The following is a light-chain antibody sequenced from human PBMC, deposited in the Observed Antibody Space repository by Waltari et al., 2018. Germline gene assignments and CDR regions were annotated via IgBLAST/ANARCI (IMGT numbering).Light chain of an antibody. CDR3: QHLNGYPVT. Sequence: DLQLTQSPSFLSASVGDSVTLTCRASQGINSYLAWYQQKPGRAPKLLIYAASTLQSGVPSRFSGSESGTEFTLTISSLQPEDCATYYCQHLNGYPVTVGGGTKVGIK. CDR1: QGINSY. V-gene: IGKV1-9*01. CDR2: AAS. J-gene: IGKJ4*01.